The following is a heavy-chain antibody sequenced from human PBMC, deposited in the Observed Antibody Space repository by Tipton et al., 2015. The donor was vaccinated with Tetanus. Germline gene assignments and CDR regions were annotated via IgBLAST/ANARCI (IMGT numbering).Heavy chain of an antibody. CDR3: ARAAGSRYFDL. J-gene: IGHJ2*01. CDR1: GGSVSTYY. CDR2: IFLSGTT. Sequence: LRLSCTVSGGSVSTYYWSWVRQPAGKGLEWIGRIFLSGTTYYSPSLESRVTMSADTSKNQFSLKLSFVTAADTAVYYCARAAGSRYFDLWGRGTLVTVSS. V-gene: IGHV4-4*07.